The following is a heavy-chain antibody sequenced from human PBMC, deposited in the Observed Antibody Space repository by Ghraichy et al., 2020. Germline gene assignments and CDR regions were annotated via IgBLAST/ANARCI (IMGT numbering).Heavy chain of an antibody. CDR2: ISSNGGST. D-gene: IGHD3-3*01. Sequence: GGSLRLSCAASGFTFSSYAMHWVRQAPGKGLEYVSAISSNGGSTYYANSVKGRFTISRDNSKNTLYLQMGSLRAEDMAVYYCARDTYDFWSGRYFQHWGQGTLVTVSS. CDR3: ARDTYDFWSGRYFQH. V-gene: IGHV3-64*01. CDR1: GFTFSSYA. J-gene: IGHJ1*01.